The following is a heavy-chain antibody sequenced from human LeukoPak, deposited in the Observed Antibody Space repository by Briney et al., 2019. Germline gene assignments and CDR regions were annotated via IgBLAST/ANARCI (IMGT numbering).Heavy chain of an antibody. V-gene: IGHV3-23*01. CDR1: GFTVSSNY. D-gene: IGHD2-2*01. J-gene: IGHJ4*02. Sequence: GGSLRLSCAASGFTVSSNYMSWVRQAPGKGLEWVSTIDVTTGGSYYADSVKGRFTISRDTFQNTLYLQLNSLRVDDTAVYYCAKVNYYQPYFWGQGTLVTVSS. CDR2: IDVTTGGS. CDR3: AKVNYYQPYF.